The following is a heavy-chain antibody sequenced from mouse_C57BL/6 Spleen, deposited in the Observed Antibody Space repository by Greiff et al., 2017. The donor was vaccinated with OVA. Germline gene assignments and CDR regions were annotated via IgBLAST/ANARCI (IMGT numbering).Heavy chain of an antibody. CDR3: ARGGTSDY. Sequence: VQLQQPGAELVRPGASVKLSCKASGYTFTDYYINWVKQRPGQGLEWIARIYPGSGNTYYNEKFKGKATLTAEKSSSTAYMQLSSLTSEDSAVYFCARGGTSDYWGQGTTLTVSS. CDR2: IYPGSGNT. V-gene: IGHV1-76*01. D-gene: IGHD3-3*01. CDR1: GYTFTDYY. J-gene: IGHJ2*01.